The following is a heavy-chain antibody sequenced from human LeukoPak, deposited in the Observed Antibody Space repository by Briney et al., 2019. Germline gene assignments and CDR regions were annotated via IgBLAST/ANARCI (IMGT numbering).Heavy chain of an antibody. V-gene: IGHV1-2*02. CDR3: ARSYYYDSSGYYSQYYYYYYMDV. D-gene: IGHD3-22*01. Sequence: GASVKVSCKASGYTFTGYYMHWVRQASGQGLEWMGWINPNSGGTNYAQKFQGRVTMTRDTSISTAYMELSRLRSDDTAVYYCARSYYYDSSGYYSQYYYYYYMDVWGKGTTVTISS. CDR1: GYTFTGYY. CDR2: INPNSGGT. J-gene: IGHJ6*03.